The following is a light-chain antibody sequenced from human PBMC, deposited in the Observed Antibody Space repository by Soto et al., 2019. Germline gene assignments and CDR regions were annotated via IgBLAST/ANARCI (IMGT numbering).Light chain of an antibody. J-gene: IGKJ4*01. CDR3: QQYGSSPPVT. V-gene: IGKV3-20*01. CDR1: QSVSSSY. CDR2: GAS. Sequence: DIVLTQSPGTLSLSRGERATLSCRASQSVSSSYLAWYQQKPGQAPRLLIYGASSRATGIPDRFSGSGSGTDFTLTISRLEPEDFAVYYCQQYGSSPPVTFGGGTKVAIK.